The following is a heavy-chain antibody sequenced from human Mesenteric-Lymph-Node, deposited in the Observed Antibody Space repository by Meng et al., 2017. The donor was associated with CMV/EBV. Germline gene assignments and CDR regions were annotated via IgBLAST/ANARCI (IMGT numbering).Heavy chain of an antibody. D-gene: IGHD3-3*01. CDR2: IYPDGSDR. J-gene: IGHJ4*02. CDR1: GYICTTYW. Sequence: KGSGYICTTYWIGWMRQMPGRGLEWMGIIYPDGSDRRYSLSFQGQVTISADKSLNTVYLQWSSLKASDTAMYYCARLPRGVGRGYYDHWGQGTLVTVSS. CDR3: ARLPRGVGRGYYDH. V-gene: IGHV5-51*01.